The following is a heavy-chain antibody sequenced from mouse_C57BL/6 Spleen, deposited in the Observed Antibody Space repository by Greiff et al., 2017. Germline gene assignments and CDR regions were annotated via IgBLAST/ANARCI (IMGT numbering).Heavy chain of an antibody. D-gene: IGHD1-1*01. CDR2: ISSGSSTI. J-gene: IGHJ4*01. CDR3: ATITTVVVSPYYAMDY. CDR1: GFTFSDYG. V-gene: IGHV5-17*01. Sequence: EVKLVESGGGLVKPGGSLKLSCAASGFTFSDYGMHWVRQAPEKGLEWVAYISSGSSTIYYAGTVKGRFTISRDNAKNTLFLQMTSLRSEDTAMYYCATITTVVVSPYYAMDYWGQGTSVTVSS.